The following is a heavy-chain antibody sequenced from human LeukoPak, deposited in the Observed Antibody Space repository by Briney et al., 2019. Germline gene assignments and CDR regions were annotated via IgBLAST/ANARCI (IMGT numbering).Heavy chain of an antibody. CDR3: ASLGAGYYYYYMDV. Sequence: ASVKVSCKVSGYTLTELSMHWVRQAPGKGLEWMGGFDPEDGETIYAQKFQGRVTMTEDTSTDTAYMELSSLRSEDTAVYYCASLGAGYYYYYMDVWGKGTTVTVSS. CDR2: FDPEDGET. CDR1: GYTLTELS. D-gene: IGHD1-26*01. V-gene: IGHV1-24*01. J-gene: IGHJ6*03.